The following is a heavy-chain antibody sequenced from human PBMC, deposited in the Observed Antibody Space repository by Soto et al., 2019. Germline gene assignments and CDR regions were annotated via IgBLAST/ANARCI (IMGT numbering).Heavy chain of an antibody. Sequence: ASVKVSCKASGYTFFTYDISWVRQAPGQGLEWMGWISTYSGDTKYAQKFQGRVTMTTDTSTTTAYLELKSLRSDDTAVYYCARHHGPTTSENWFDPWGQGTLVTVSS. J-gene: IGHJ5*02. CDR3: ARHHGPTTSENWFDP. V-gene: IGHV1-18*01. CDR2: ISTYSGDT. CDR1: GYTFFTYD. D-gene: IGHD5-12*01.